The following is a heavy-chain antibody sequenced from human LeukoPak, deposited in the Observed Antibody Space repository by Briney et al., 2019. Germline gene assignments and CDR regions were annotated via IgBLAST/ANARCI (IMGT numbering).Heavy chain of an antibody. J-gene: IGHJ4*02. D-gene: IGHD1-7*01. CDR3: AKSPKELAPLGART. V-gene: IGHV3-23*01. CDR2: ITGGGGST. Sequence: PGGSLRLSCAASGFTFSNYAMNWVRKGPGKGLEWVSAITGGGGSTAYADSVKGRFTISRDNSENTLYLQMDSLRAEDTAVYYCAKSPKELAPLGARTGGQGTLVTVSS. CDR1: GFTFSNYA.